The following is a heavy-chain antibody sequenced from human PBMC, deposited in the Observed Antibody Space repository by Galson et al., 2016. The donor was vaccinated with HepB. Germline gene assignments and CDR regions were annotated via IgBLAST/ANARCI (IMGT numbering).Heavy chain of an antibody. CDR3: ARAAVVPGARMVFDP. D-gene: IGHD2-2*01. V-gene: IGHV4-4*02. J-gene: IGHJ5*02. CDR1: GASINSSNW. CDR2: IHHTGTS. Sequence: ETLSLTCAVSGASINSSNWWTWVRQAPGKGLEWIGEIHHTGTSNNNPSLLSRFTMSIDNSSNQFSLNLTSATAADTAVYYCARAAVVPGARMVFDPWGQGTLVTVSS.